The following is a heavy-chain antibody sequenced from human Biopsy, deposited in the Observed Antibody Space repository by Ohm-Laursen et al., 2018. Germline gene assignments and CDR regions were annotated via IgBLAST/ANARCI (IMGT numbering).Heavy chain of an antibody. Sequence: SETLSLTWAVYGESFNGYYWSWIRQSPGKGLEWIGRIYSSGGSSYNPSLKSRISMSMDTSNNQFSLTLTSVTAADTAVYYCARTPGKAVAGRFLDLWGRGTLVTVSS. D-gene: IGHD6-19*01. V-gene: IGHV4-59*10. CDR3: ARTPGKAVAGRFLDL. CDR2: IYSSGGS. CDR1: GESFNGYY. J-gene: IGHJ2*01.